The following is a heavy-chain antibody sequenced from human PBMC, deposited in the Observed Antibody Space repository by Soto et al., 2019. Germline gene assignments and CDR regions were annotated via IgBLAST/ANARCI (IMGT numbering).Heavy chain of an antibody. CDR2: IYYSGST. CDR3: ARSHYPNLGYCSGGSCPT. V-gene: IGHV4-39*07. D-gene: IGHD2-15*01. CDR1: GGSISSSSYY. Sequence: PSETLSLTCTVSGGSISSSSYYWGWIRQPPGKGQEWIGCIYYSGSTNYNPSLKSRVNISVDTSKNQFSLKVNSVTAADTAVYFCARSHYPNLGYCSGGSCPTWGQGTQVTVSS. J-gene: IGHJ5*02.